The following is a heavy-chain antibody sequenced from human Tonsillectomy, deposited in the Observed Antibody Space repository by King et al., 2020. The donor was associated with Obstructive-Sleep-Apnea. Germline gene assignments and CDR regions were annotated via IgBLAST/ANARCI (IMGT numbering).Heavy chain of an antibody. CDR2: IYYSGST. Sequence: QLQESGPGLVKPSETLSLTCTVSGGSISSYYWSWIRQPPGKGLEWIGYIYYSGSTNYNPSLKSRVTISVDTSKNQFSLKLSSVTAADTAVYYCASTGEGGTADEYFQHWGQGTLVTVSS. D-gene: IGHD7-27*01. J-gene: IGHJ1*01. CDR1: GGSISSYY. V-gene: IGHV4-59*01. CDR3: ASTGEGGTADEYFQH.